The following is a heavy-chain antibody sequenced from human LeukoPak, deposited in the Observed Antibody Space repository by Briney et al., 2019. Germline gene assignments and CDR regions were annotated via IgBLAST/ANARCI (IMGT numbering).Heavy chain of an antibody. Sequence: GASVKVSCNASGFTFTSYGISWVRQAPGQGLEWMGWISVHNGNTNYAQKVQGRVTMTTDTSTSTAYMELTSLRSDDTAVYFCARDRTPWVAGTRGMDVWGQGTAGTVS. D-gene: IGHD6-19*01. CDR1: GFTFTSYG. J-gene: IGHJ6*02. CDR3: ARDRTPWVAGTRGMDV. V-gene: IGHV1-18*01. CDR2: ISVHNGNT.